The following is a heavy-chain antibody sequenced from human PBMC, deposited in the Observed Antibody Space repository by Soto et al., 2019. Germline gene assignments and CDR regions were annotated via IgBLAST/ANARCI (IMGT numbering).Heavy chain of an antibody. CDR3: ARRRYGDYAAFDI. V-gene: IGHV4-59*01. CDR2: IYYSGST. CDR1: GGSISSYY. J-gene: IGHJ3*02. Sequence: SETLSLTCTVSGGSISSYYWSWIRQPPGKGLEWIGYIYYSGSTNYNPSLKSRVTISVDTSKNQFSLKLSTVTAADTAVYYCARRRYGDYAAFDIWGQGTMVTVSS. D-gene: IGHD4-17*01.